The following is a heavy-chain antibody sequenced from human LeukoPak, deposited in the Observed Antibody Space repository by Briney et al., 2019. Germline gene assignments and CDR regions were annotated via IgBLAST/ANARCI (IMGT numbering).Heavy chain of an antibody. CDR2: IYTSGST. CDR1: GGSFSGYY. V-gene: IGHV4-4*09. D-gene: IGHD3-10*01. Sequence: PSETLSLTCAVYGGSFSGYYWSWIRQPPGKGLEWIGYIYTSGSTNYNPSLKSRVTISVDTSKNQFSLKLSSVTAADTAVYYCARHPHYGSGSPHNDYWGQGTLVTVSS. CDR3: ARHPHYGSGSPHNDY. J-gene: IGHJ4*02.